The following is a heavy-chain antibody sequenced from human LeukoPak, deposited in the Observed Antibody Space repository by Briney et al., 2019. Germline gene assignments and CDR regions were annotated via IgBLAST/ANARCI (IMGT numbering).Heavy chain of an antibody. J-gene: IGHJ4*02. CDR3: AKDAQRGFDYSNSLEY. D-gene: IGHD4-11*01. V-gene: IGHV3-33*06. CDR2: IWHDGSSK. Sequence: PGRSLRLSCAASGFIFSHYGMHWVRQAPGKGLEWVAVIWHDGSSKYYADSMKGRFTISRDNSENTVYLQMNSLRAEDTAVYYCAKDAQRGFDYSNSLEYWGQGDLVTVSS. CDR1: GFIFSHYG.